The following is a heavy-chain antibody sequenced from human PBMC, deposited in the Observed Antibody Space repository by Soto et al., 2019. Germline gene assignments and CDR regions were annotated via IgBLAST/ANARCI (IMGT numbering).Heavy chain of an antibody. J-gene: IGHJ4*02. V-gene: IGHV3-30-3*01. CDR2: ISYDGSNK. CDR3: WRDLALSADFDY. CDR1: GFTFSSYT. Sequence: QVQVVESGGGVVQPGRSLRLSCAASGFTFSSYTMHWVRQAPGKGLEWVAVISYDGSNKYYADSVKGRVTLSRDNSKNTLSLRMSRLTAEDTAVYYCWRDLALSADFDYWGQGTLVTVSS. D-gene: IGHD2-15*01.